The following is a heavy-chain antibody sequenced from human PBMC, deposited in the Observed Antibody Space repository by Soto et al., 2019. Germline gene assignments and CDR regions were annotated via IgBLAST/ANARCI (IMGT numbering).Heavy chain of an antibody. V-gene: IGHV3-15*07. CDR3: TTRWTGPSDY. CDR1: GFTSTNAW. D-gene: IGHD2-15*01. CDR2: LKGKNEGGTT. Sequence: EVQLVESGGGLVKPGGSLRLSCAASGFTSTNAWMNWVRQAPGQGLEWVGRLKGKNEGGTTDYAAPVNGRFIISRDDAKNTLYLQMNSLKTADASVYYWTTRWTGPSDYCGRGALVAVSS. J-gene: IGHJ4*02.